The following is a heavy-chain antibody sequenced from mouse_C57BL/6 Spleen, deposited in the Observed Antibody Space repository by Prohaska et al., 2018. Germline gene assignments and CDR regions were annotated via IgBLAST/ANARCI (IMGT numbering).Heavy chain of an antibody. D-gene: IGHD1-1*01. V-gene: IGHV1-82*01. CDR2: IYPGDGDT. CDR3: ARNYGSSSWFAY. J-gene: IGHJ3*01. Sequence: MTWLKQRPGKGIAGIGRIYPGDGDTNYNGKFKGKATLTADKSSSTAYMQLSSLTSEDSAVYFCARNYGSSSWFAYWGQGNLVTVSA.